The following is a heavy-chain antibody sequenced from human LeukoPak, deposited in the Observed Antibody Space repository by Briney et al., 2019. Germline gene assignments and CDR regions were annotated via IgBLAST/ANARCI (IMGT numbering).Heavy chain of an antibody. V-gene: IGHV3-21*01. J-gene: IGHJ4*02. CDR3: ARDWWWPGP. D-gene: IGHD2-8*02. CDR2: ISSSSSYI. Sequence: PGGSLRLSCAASGFTVSDNYMSWVRQAPGKGLEWVSSISSSSSYIYYADSVKGRFTISRDNAKNSLYLQMNSLRAEDTAVYYCARDWWWPGPWGQGTLVTVSS. CDR1: GFTVSDNY.